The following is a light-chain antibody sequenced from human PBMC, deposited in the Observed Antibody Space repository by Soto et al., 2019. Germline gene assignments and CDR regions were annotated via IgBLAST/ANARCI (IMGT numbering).Light chain of an antibody. Sequence: QSALTQPASVSGSPGQSITISCTGTSSDIGTYNYVSWYQQYPGKVPRLMIYHVSYRPSGVSNRFSGSTSGNTASLTISGLQTDDEADYYCCSYTTSGTYVFGTGTKVTVL. CDR2: HVS. CDR3: CSYTTSGTYV. V-gene: IGLV2-14*01. J-gene: IGLJ1*01. CDR1: SSDIGTYNY.